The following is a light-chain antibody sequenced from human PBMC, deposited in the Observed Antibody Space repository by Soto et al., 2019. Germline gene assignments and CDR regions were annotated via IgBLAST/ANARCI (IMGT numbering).Light chain of an antibody. CDR3: QQYNTWST. Sequence: EIRMKKYPATLSVSPGERATLSCRASQSVTSNLAWYQQKPGQAPRLLIYGASTRATGIPARFSGSGSGTEFTLTISSLQSEDFAVYYCQQYNTWSTFGQGTKVDIK. J-gene: IGKJ1*01. CDR1: QSVTSN. V-gene: IGKV3-15*01. CDR2: GAS.